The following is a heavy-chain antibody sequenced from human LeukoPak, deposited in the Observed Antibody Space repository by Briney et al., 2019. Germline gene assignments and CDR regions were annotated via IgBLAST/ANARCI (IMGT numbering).Heavy chain of an antibody. J-gene: IGHJ5*02. D-gene: IGHD3-10*01. Sequence: PSETLSLTCTVSGGSISSSSYYWGWIRQPPGKGLEWIGSIYYSGSTYYNPSLKSRVTISVDTSKIHFSLKLSSVTAADTAVYYCARHRLITHFGENWFDPWGQGTLVTVSS. CDR3: ARHRLITHFGENWFDP. CDR1: GGSISSSSYY. CDR2: IYYSGST. V-gene: IGHV4-39*01.